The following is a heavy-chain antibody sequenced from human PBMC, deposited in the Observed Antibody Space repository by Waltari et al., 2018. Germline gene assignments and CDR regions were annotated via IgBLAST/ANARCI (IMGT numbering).Heavy chain of an antibody. CDR2: INRDGSDT. CDR3: ARMARKTYSSPVAGRDYYYGMDV. D-gene: IGHD6-13*01. V-gene: IGHV3-74*01. Sequence: EEQLVESGGGLIQPGESLRVSCAVSGFTFSRYWMNWVRQGPGKGLVWVARINRDGSDTSYADSVKVRFTISRDNAKNTVYLQMKSLRVEDTAVYYCARMARKTYSSPVAGRDYYYGMDVWGLGTTVTVSS. J-gene: IGHJ6*02. CDR1: GFTFSRYW.